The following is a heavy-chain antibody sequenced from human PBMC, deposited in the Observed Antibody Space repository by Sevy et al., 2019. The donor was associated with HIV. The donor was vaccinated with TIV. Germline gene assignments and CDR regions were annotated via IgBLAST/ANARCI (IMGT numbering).Heavy chain of an antibody. D-gene: IGHD3-22*01. CDR3: AKGGFGYNYDSSGNLDY. J-gene: IGHJ4*02. V-gene: IGHV3-23*01. CDR2: ISGSGGST. CDR1: GFTFSSYA. Sequence: GGSLRLSCGVSGFTFSSYAMSWVRQAPGKGLEWVSGISGSGGSTYYADSVKGRFTISRDNSKNTLYLQMTSLRAEDTAVYYCAKGGFGYNYDSSGNLDYWGQGTLAPSPQ.